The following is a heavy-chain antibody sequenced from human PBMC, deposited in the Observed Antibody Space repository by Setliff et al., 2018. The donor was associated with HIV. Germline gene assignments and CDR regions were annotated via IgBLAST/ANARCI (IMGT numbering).Heavy chain of an antibody. CDR3: AREGARHYGSGRYHSWFDP. Sequence: SETLSLTCTVSGGSISSGNYYWSWIRQHTGKGLEWIGYIYYSGSTYYNPSLQSRVTMSVDTSKNQFSLKLSSVTAADTAVYYCAREGARHYGSGRYHSWFDPWGQGTQVTVSS. J-gene: IGHJ5*02. V-gene: IGHV4-31*03. CDR2: IYYSGST. D-gene: IGHD3-10*01. CDR1: GGSISSGNYY.